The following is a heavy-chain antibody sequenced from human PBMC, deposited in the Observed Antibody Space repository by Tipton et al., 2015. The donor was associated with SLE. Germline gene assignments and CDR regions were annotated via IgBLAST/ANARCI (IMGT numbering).Heavy chain of an antibody. Sequence: SLRLSCAASGFTFSSYSMNWVRQAPGKGLEWVSSISSSSSYIYYADSVKGRFTISRDNAKNSLYLQMNSLRAEDTAVYYCAKRDYGDPGVDYWGQGTLVTVSS. CDR3: AKRDYGDPGVDY. J-gene: IGHJ4*02. CDR1: GFTFSSYS. D-gene: IGHD4-17*01. V-gene: IGHV3-21*01. CDR2: ISSSSSYI.